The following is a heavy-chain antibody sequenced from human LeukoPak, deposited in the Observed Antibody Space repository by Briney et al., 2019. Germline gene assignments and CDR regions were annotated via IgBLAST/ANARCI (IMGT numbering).Heavy chain of an antibody. CDR3: ARDGTVAAAGTIADY. Sequence: GGSLRLSCAASGLTVSSNYMSWVRQAPGKGLEWVSVIYSGGSTYYADSVKGRFTIFRDNSKNTLYLQMNSLRAEDTAVYYCARDGTVAAAGTIADYWGQGTLVTVSS. CDR2: IYSGGST. V-gene: IGHV3-66*01. CDR1: GLTVSSNY. J-gene: IGHJ4*02. D-gene: IGHD6-13*01.